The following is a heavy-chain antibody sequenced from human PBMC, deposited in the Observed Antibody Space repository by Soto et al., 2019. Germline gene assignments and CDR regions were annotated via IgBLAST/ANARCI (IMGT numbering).Heavy chain of an antibody. D-gene: IGHD3-10*01. CDR1: GGTFSGYF. J-gene: IGHJ4*02. CDR3: ARDFRYFPY. Sequence: SETLSLTCAVYGGTFSGYFWSWVRQPPGKGLEWIGEIEHNGNNNINPSLKSRVTMSVDTSKNQISLTLTSVTAADTAVYYCARDFRYFPYWGQGTLVTVSS. V-gene: IGHV4-34*01. CDR2: IEHNGNN.